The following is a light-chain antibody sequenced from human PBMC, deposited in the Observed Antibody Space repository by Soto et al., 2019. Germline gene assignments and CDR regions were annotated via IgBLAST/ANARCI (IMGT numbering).Light chain of an antibody. Sequence: DVVMTQSPLSLPVTLGQPASISCRSSQSPEYSDGNTYLNWFQQRPGQSPMRLIYKVSNRDSGVPDRFSGSGSGTDFTLRISSVEAEDVGVYYCMQGTHWPYTFGQGTKLEIK. CDR1: QSPEYSDGNTY. V-gene: IGKV2-30*01. J-gene: IGKJ2*01. CDR2: KVS. CDR3: MQGTHWPYT.